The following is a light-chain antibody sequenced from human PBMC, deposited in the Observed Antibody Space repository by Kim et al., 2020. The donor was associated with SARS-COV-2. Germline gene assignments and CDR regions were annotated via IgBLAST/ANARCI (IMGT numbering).Light chain of an antibody. V-gene: IGKV3-11*01. CDR1: QSVGNF. Sequence: EIVLTQSPATLSLSPGERATLSCRASQSVGNFLAWYQQRPGQAPRLLIYDSSNWASDIPARFSGSGSGTDFTLIISSLEPEDSAIYYCQQRITWPPITFGQGTRLEIK. CDR3: QQRITWPPIT. J-gene: IGKJ5*01. CDR2: DSS.